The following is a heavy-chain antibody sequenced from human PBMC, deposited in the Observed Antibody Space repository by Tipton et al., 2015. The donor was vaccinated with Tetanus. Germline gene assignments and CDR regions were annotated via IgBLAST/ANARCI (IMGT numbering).Heavy chain of an antibody. CDR3: TTVFGGFGDYYFDY. V-gene: IGHV3-15*01. D-gene: IGHD3-10*02. J-gene: IGHJ4*02. Sequence: SLRLSCAASGFTFSNAWMSWVRQAPGKGLEWVGRIKSKTDGGTTDYAAPVKGRFTISRDDSKNTLYLQMNSLKTEDTAVYYCTTVFGGFGDYYFDYWGQGTLVTVSS. CDR1: GFTFSNAW. CDR2: IKSKTDGGTT.